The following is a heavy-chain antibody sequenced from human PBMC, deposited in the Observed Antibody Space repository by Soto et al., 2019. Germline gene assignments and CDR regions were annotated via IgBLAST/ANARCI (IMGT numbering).Heavy chain of an antibody. CDR1: GFTFSSHS. V-gene: IGHV3-21*01. CDR2: VSSTSTYI. J-gene: IGHJ3*02. CDR3: ARDRSAGTGTLDAFDI. Sequence: GWSLRLSCAASGFTFSSHSMNWVRQAPGKGLEWVSSVSSTSTYIYYADSVKGRFTISRDNAKNSLYLQMNNLRAEDTAIYYCARDRSAGTGTLDAFDIWGRGTMGTVSS. D-gene: IGHD3-10*01.